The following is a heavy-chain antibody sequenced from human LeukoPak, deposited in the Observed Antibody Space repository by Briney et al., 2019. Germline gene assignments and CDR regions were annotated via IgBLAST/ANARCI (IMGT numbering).Heavy chain of an antibody. CDR3: AREYSSGWYRGPLDY. CDR2: ISSSSSTI. Sequence: GGSLRLSCAASGFTFSSYSMNWVRQAPGKGLEWVSYISSSSSTIYYADSVKGRFTISRDNAKNSLYLQMNSLRAEDTAVYYCAREYSSGWYRGPLDYWGQGTPVTVSS. CDR1: GFTFSSYS. D-gene: IGHD6-19*01. V-gene: IGHV3-48*04. J-gene: IGHJ4*02.